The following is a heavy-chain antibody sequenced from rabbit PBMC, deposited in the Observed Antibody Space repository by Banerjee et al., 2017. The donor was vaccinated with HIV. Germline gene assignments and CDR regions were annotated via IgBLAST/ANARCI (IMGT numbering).Heavy chain of an antibody. D-gene: IGHD4-2*01. J-gene: IGHJ4*01. CDR2: INYDGSI. Sequence: QEQLEESGGDLVRPEGSLTLTCTASGFDFSSDAMCWVRQAPGKGPEWIGYINYDGSIYYASWAKGRFTISKPSSTTVTLQMTSLTAADTATYFCARDAGYAGSNLWGPGTLVTVS. V-gene: IGHV1S45*01. CDR3: ARDAGYAGSNL. CDR1: GFDFSSDA.